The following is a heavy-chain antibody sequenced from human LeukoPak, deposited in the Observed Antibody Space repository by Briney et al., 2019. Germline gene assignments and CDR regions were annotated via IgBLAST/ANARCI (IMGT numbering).Heavy chain of an antibody. CDR1: GYSFTLYW. D-gene: IGHD2-2*01. CDR3: ARLTTPAGDGDWFDP. J-gene: IGHJ5*02. CDR2: IYPGDSET. Sequence: GESLQISCEGSGYSFTLYWIGWVRQMPGKGLEWMGIIYPGDSETRYGPSFQGQVTISADKSSRTAYLQWSSLKASDTAIYYCARLTTPAGDGDWFDPWGQGTLVTVSS. V-gene: IGHV5-51*01.